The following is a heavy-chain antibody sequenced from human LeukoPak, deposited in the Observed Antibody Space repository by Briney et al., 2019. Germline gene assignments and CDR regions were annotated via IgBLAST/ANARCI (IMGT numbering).Heavy chain of an antibody. D-gene: IGHD3-10*01. CDR3: ARHRRYYGSGSYYSDFDS. Sequence: PSETLSLTCAVYGESFSDYYWSWIRQPPGKGLEWIGSIFYSGSTYYNPSLKSPVTISADMSRNYFSLRLSSVTAADTAIYYCARHRRYYGSGSYYSDFDSWGQGTLVTVSS. CDR2: IFYSGST. CDR1: GESFSDYY. V-gene: IGHV4-34*12. J-gene: IGHJ4*02.